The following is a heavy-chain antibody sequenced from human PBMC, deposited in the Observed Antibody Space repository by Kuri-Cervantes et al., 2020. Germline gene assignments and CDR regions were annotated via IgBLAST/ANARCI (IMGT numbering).Heavy chain of an antibody. J-gene: IGHJ3*02. D-gene: IGHD3-3*01. CDR1: DDSISGSSYY. CDR2: IYYSGST. CDR3: ARSFSTGHITRRDAFDI. Sequence: SETLSLTCTVSDDSISGSSYYWGWIRQPPGKGLEWIGYIYYSGSTNYNPSLKSRVTISVDTSKNQFSLKLSSVTAADTAVYYCARSFSTGHITRRDAFDIWGQGTMVTVSS. V-gene: IGHV4-61*05.